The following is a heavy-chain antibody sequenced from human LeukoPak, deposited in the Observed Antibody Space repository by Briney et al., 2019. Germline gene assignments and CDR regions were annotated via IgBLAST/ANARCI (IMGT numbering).Heavy chain of an antibody. D-gene: IGHD3-9*01. J-gene: IGHJ5*02. CDR2: INPNSGGT. Sequence: ASVKVSCKASGYTFTGYYMHWVRQAPGQGPEWMGRINPNSGGTNYAQKFQGRVTMTRDTSISTAYMELSRLRSDDTAVYYCARTRHVLRYFDWSGFDPWGQGTLVTVSS. CDR3: ARTRHVLRYFDWSGFDP. V-gene: IGHV1-2*06. CDR1: GYTFTGYY.